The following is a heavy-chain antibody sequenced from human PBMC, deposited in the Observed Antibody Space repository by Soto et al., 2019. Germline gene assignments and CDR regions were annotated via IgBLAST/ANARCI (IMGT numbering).Heavy chain of an antibody. D-gene: IGHD2-2*01. CDR1: GFSFDHYG. J-gene: IGHJ3*02. V-gene: IGHV3-9*01. CDR3: GKDSEQVRAAAILGASFDI. Sequence: EGQLMESGGGLVQPGRSLRLSCVASGFSFDHYGMHWVRQAPGKGLEWVAGVSWNSGSKDYADSVKGSFSVSRDNAQNSLHLQMNRLRVEDTAFYYCGKDSEQVRAAAILGASFDIWGKGTLVTVSS. CDR2: VSWNSGSK.